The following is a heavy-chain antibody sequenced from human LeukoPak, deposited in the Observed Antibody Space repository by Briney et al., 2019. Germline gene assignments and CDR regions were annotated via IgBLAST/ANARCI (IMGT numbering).Heavy chain of an antibody. V-gene: IGHV4-30-4*01. Sequence: SETLSLTCTVSGGSISVGDYYWSWIRQPAGKGLEWIGHIYYREGTYYNPSLKSRVSISVDKSKNQFSLRLSSVTASDTAVYYCVRDEDFNHYYGMDVWGQGTTVTVS. CDR1: GGSISVGDYY. J-gene: IGHJ6*02. CDR3: VRDEDFNHYYGMDV. CDR2: IYYREGT. D-gene: IGHD3-3*01.